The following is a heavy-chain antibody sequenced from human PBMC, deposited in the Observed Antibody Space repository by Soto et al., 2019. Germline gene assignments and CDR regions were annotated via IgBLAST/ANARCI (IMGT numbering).Heavy chain of an antibody. CDR3: ARFVAGPSEDISYFDY. J-gene: IGHJ4*02. D-gene: IGHD6-19*01. Sequence: QVQLVQSGAEVKKPGSSVKVSCKASGGTFSSYAISWVRQSPGQGLEWMGVIIPIFGTANYAQKFQGRVTITADESTSTAYMELSSLRSEDTAVYYCARFVAGPSEDISYFDYWGQGTLVTVSS. CDR2: IIPIFGTA. V-gene: IGHV1-69*01. CDR1: GGTFSSYA.